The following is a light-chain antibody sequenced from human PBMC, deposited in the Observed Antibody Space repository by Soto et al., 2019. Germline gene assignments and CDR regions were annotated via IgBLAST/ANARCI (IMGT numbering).Light chain of an antibody. CDR1: QSISSW. CDR2: DAS. Sequence: DLQMTQFPSTLSASVGDRVAITCRASQSISSWLAWYQQKPGKAPKLLIYDASSLESGVPSRFSGSGSGTEFTLTISSLQPDDFATYYCQQYNSYSPTFGQGTKLEIK. V-gene: IGKV1-5*01. J-gene: IGKJ2*01. CDR3: QQYNSYSPT.